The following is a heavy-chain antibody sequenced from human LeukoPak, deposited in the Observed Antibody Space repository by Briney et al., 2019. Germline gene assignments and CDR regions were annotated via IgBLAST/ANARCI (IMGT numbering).Heavy chain of an antibody. CDR2: IYYSGST. Sequence: PSETLSLTCTVSGGSISSSSYYWGWIRQPPGKGLEWIGSIYYSGSTYYSPSLKSRVTISVDTSKNQFSLKLSSVTAADTAVYYCARTKTTRMSSGWYYAFDYWGQGTLVTVSS. CDR3: ARTKTTRMSSGWYYAFDY. D-gene: IGHD6-19*01. CDR1: GGSISSSSYY. V-gene: IGHV4-39*01. J-gene: IGHJ4*02.